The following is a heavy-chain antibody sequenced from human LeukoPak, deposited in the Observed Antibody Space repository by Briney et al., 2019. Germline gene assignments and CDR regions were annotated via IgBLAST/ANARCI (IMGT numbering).Heavy chain of an antibody. CDR1: GFTFDDYA. CDR2: IDWNSGSV. V-gene: IGHV3-9*01. CDR3: VKDRKSRDLDSLDI. D-gene: IGHD2-2*03. Sequence: GGSLRLSCAASGFTFDDYAMHWVRQAPGKGLEWVSGIDWNSGSVGYADSVKGRFTISRDNAKNSLYLQVNSLSAEDTALYYCVKDRKSRDLDSLDIWGQGTMVTVSS. J-gene: IGHJ3*02.